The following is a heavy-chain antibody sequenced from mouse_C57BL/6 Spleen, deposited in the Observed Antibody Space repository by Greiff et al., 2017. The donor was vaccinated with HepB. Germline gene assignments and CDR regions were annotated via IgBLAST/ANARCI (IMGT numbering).Heavy chain of an antibody. J-gene: IGHJ1*03. D-gene: IGHD1-1*01. CDR3: ARSYYGSSHWYFDV. V-gene: IGHV1-19*01. CDR2: INPYNGGT. CDR1: GYTFTDYY. Sequence: VHVKQSGPVLVKPGASVKMSCKASGYTFTDYYMNWVKQSHGKSLEWIGVINPYNGGTSYNQKFKGKATLTVDKSSSTAYMELNSLTSEDSEVYYWARSYYGSSHWYFDVWGTGTTVTVSS.